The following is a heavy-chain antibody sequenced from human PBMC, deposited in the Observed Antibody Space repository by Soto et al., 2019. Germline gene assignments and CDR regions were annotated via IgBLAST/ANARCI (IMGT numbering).Heavy chain of an antibody. CDR3: ARAIAVAGALILDY. D-gene: IGHD6-19*01. V-gene: IGHV3-13*01. Sequence: GGALRLSCAASGFTFRSYDMHWVRQATGKGLEWVAAIGTAGETYYPGSVKGRFTISRENVKSSLYLQMNSLRAGDTAVYYCARAIAVAGALILDYWGQGTLVTVSS. J-gene: IGHJ4*02. CDR2: IGTAGET. CDR1: GFTFRSYD.